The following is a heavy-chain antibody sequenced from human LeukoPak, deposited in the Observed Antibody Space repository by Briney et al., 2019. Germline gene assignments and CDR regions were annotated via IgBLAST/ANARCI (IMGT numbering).Heavy chain of an antibody. CDR3: AKSWNPPPDNWFDP. Sequence: SETLSLTCTVSGGSISSYYWSWIRQPPGKGLEWIGYVYYSGSTYYNPSLKSRVTISVDTSKNQFSLKLSSVTAADTAVYYCAKSWNPPPDNWFDPWGQGTLVTVSS. V-gene: IGHV4-59*06. CDR1: GGSISSYY. J-gene: IGHJ5*02. CDR2: VYYSGST. D-gene: IGHD1-1*01.